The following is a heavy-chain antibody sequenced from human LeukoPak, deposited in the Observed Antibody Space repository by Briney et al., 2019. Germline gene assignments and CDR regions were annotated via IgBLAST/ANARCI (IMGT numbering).Heavy chain of an antibody. J-gene: IGHJ4*02. CDR1: GFTFDDYA. V-gene: IGHV3-43D*03. CDR3: AKDTAFYYDSSVYIDY. Sequence: GGSLRLSCAASGFTFDDYAMHWVRQAPGKGLEWVSLISWDGGSTYYADSVKGRFTISRDNSKNSLYLQMNSLRAEDTALYCCAKDTAFYYDSSVYIDYWGQGTLVTVSS. D-gene: IGHD3-22*01. CDR2: ISWDGGST.